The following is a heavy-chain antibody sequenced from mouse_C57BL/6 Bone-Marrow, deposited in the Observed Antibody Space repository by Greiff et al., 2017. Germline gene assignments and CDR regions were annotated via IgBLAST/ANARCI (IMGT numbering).Heavy chain of an antibody. Sequence: QVQLKESGAELARPGASVKLSCKASGYTFTSYGISWVKQRTGQGLEWIGEIYPRSGNTYYNEKFKGKATLTADKSSSTAYMELRSLTSEDSAVYFCARRYYYGSSYDAYWGQGTLVTVSA. CDR1: GYTFTSYG. D-gene: IGHD1-1*01. V-gene: IGHV1-81*01. J-gene: IGHJ3*01. CDR3: ARRYYYGSSYDAY. CDR2: IYPRSGNT.